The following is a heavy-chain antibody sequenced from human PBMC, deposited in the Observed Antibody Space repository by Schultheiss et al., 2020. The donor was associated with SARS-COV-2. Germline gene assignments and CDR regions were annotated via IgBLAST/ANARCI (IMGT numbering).Heavy chain of an antibody. CDR1: GGSISSYY. Sequence: SQTLSLTCTVSGGSISSYYWSWIRQPPGKGLEWIGYIYYSGSTNYNPSLKSRVTISVDTSKKQFSLKLSSVTAADTAVYYCARQSSFWSGYYTEYYYYYMDVWGKGTAVTVSS. D-gene: IGHD3-3*01. J-gene: IGHJ6*03. CDR2: IYYSGST. CDR3: ARQSSFWSGYYTEYYYYYMDV. V-gene: IGHV4-59*08.